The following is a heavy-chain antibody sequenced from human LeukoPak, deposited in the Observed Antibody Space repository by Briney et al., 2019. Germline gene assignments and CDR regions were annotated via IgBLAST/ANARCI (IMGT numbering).Heavy chain of an antibody. CDR2: IYYSGSP. CDR1: GGSISGYY. V-gene: IGHV4-59*01. Sequence: SETLSLTCTVSGGSISGYYWSWIRQPPWKGLEWIAYIYYSGSPDYNPSLKSRVTISVDTSKNQFSLNLSSVTAADTAMYYCARASGGDGSGSLWGQGTLVTVSS. J-gene: IGHJ4*02. CDR3: ARASGGDGSGSL. D-gene: IGHD3-10*01.